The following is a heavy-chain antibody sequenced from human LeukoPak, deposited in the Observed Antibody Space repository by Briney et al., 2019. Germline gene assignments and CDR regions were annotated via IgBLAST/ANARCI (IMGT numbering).Heavy chain of an antibody. J-gene: IGHJ4*02. V-gene: IGHV3-23*01. D-gene: IGHD3-9*01. CDR3: AKALSLRYFDWLVDY. CDR1: GFTFSSYS. Sequence: GGSLRLSCVASGFTFSSYSMNWVRQAPGKGLEWVSAISGSGGSTYYADSVKGRFTISRDNSKNTLYLQMNSLRAEDTAVYYCAKALSLRYFDWLVDYWGQGTLVTVSS. CDR2: ISGSGGST.